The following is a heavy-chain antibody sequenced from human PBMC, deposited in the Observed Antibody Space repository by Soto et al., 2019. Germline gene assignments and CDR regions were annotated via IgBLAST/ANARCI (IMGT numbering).Heavy chain of an antibody. CDR1: GGSISSGGYY. Sequence: SETLSLTCTVSGGSISSGGYYWSWIRQHPGKGLEWIGYIYYSGSTYYNPSLKSRVTISVDTSKNQFSLKLSSVTAADTAVYYCAREFSAYYDFWSGPRGWFDPWRQGTLVTVSS. CDR3: AREFSAYYDFWSGPRGWFDP. V-gene: IGHV4-31*03. D-gene: IGHD3-3*01. J-gene: IGHJ5*02. CDR2: IYYSGST.